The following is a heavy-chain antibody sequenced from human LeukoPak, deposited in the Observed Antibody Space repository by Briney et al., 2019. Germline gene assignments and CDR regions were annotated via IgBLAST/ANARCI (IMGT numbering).Heavy chain of an antibody. CDR1: GFTFSSYG. D-gene: IGHD3-3*01. V-gene: IGHV3-30*18. CDR3: AKDKAYYDFWSGCYPHSTDSYFDY. Sequence: GGSLRLSCAASGFTFSSYGMHWVRQAPGKGLEWVAVISYDGSNKYYADSVKGRFTISRDNSKNTLYLQMNSLRAEDTAVYYCAKDKAYYDFWSGCYPHSTDSYFDYWGQGTLVTVSS. CDR2: ISYDGSNK. J-gene: IGHJ4*02.